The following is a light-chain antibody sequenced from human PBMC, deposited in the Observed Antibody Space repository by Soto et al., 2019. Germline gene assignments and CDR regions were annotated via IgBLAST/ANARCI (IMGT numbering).Light chain of an antibody. CDR1: QSVSSN. J-gene: IGKJ5*01. V-gene: IGKV3-15*01. Sequence: DIVLTQSPGTLSLSPGERATLSCRASQSVSSNHLAWYQQKPGQAPRLLISDASNRATGIPARFSGSGSGTEFTLTISSLQSEDFAVYYCQQYNNWPPATFGQGTRLEIK. CDR2: DAS. CDR3: QQYNNWPPAT.